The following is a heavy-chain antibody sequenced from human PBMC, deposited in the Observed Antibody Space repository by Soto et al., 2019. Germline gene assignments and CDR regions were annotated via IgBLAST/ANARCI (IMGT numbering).Heavy chain of an antibody. CDR3: ARGSKESYPGSRIFDF. V-gene: IGHV3-21*04. D-gene: IGHD3-10*01. Sequence: PGGSLRLSCAASGFAFYYYNMDWVRQAPGRGLVWVSSISGSGIDIHFTDSVKGRFTISRDNSKNTLYLQMSSLRAEDSAVYYCARGSKESYPGSRIFDFWGRGTLVTVSS. CDR1: GFAFYYYN. CDR2: ISGSGIDI. J-gene: IGHJ4*02.